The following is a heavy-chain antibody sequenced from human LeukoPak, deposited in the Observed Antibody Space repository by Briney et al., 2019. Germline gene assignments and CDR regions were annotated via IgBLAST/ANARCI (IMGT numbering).Heavy chain of an antibody. Sequence: SETLSLTCTVSGGSISSYYWSWIRQPPGKGLEWIGYIYYSGSTNYNPSLKSRVTISVDTSKNQFSLKLSSVTAADTAVYYCARRIVVPAAIWPWGQGTLVTVSS. V-gene: IGHV4-59*01. D-gene: IGHD2-2*01. CDR3: ARRIVVPAAIWP. CDR1: GGSISSYY. CDR2: IYYSGST. J-gene: IGHJ5*02.